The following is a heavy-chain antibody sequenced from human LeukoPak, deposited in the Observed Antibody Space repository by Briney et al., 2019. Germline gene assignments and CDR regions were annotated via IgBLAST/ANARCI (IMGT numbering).Heavy chain of an antibody. D-gene: IGHD5-12*01. Sequence: GGSLRLSCAASGFTFSDYYMSWIRQAPGKGLEWVSYISSSGSTIYYADSVKGRFTISRDNAKSSLYLQMNSLRAEDTAVYYCARAPVATIPDYWGQGTLVTVSS. CDR2: ISSSGSTI. J-gene: IGHJ4*02. V-gene: IGHV3-11*01. CDR1: GFTFSDYY. CDR3: ARAPVATIPDY.